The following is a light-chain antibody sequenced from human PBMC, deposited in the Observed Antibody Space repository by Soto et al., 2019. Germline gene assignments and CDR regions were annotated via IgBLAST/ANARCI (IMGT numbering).Light chain of an antibody. J-gene: IGKJ5*01. CDR1: QSVTTR. V-gene: IGKV3-11*01. Sequence: EIVLTQSPATLSLSPGEGATLSCRASQSVTTRLAWYQQKPGQAPRLLIYAASTRAPGIPARFSGSGSATDFTLTISSLEPEDCAISYYQQRTTWPPVTFGPGTRLEI. CDR2: AAS. CDR3: QQRTTWPPVT.